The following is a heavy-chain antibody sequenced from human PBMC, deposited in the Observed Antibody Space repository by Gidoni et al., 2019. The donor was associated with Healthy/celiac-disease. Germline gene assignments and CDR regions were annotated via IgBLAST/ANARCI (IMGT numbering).Heavy chain of an antibody. CDR1: GFPFSSYA. D-gene: IGHD3-10*01. V-gene: IGHV3-23*01. J-gene: IGHJ5*02. CDR2: ISGSGGST. Sequence: EVQLLESGGGLVQPGGSLRLSCAASGFPFSSYAMSWVRQAPGKGLEWVSAISGSGGSTYYADSVKGRFTISRDNSKNTLYLQMNSLRAEDTAVYYCAKEVSRFTMVRGGWFDPWGQGTLVTVSS. CDR3: AKEVSRFTMVRGGWFDP.